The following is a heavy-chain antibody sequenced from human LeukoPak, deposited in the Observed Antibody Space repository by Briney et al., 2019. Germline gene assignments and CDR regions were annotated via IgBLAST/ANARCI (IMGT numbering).Heavy chain of an antibody. J-gene: IGHJ4*02. CDR2: MYYRGNT. D-gene: IGHD1-7*01. V-gene: IGHV4-39*07. CDR3: ARLYGNYQNYFDY. CDR1: GGSISTITYY. Sequence: SETLSLTCTVSGGSISTITYYWGWIRQPPGKGLEWVGHMYYRGNTFYNLSLKSRVTISVDTSKNQFSLKLRSVTAADTAVYYCARLYGNYQNYFDYWGQGTLVTVSS.